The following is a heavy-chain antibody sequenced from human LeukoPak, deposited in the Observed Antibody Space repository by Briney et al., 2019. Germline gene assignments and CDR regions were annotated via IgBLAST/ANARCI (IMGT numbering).Heavy chain of an antibody. Sequence: GASVKVSCKASGGTFSSYAISWVRQAPGQGLEWMGRIIPILGIANYAQKFQSRVTITADKSTSTAYMELSSLRSEDTAVYYCARVIVVVPAAIESGMDVWGQGTTVTVSS. CDR3: ARVIVVVPAAIESGMDV. CDR2: IIPILGIA. V-gene: IGHV1-69*04. D-gene: IGHD2-2*02. J-gene: IGHJ6*02. CDR1: GGTFSSYA.